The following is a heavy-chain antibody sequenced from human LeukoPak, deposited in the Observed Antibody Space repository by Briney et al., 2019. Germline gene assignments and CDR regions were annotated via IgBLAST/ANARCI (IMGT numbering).Heavy chain of an antibody. Sequence: SETLSLTCAVYGGSFSGYYWSWIRQPPGKGLEWIGEINHSGSTNYNPSLKSRVTISVDTSKNQFSLKLSSVTAADTAVYYCARVAGWLLWFGESLESLNRYYFDYWGQGTLVTVSS. V-gene: IGHV4-34*01. D-gene: IGHD3-10*01. CDR3: ARVAGWLLWFGESLESLNRYYFDY. J-gene: IGHJ4*02. CDR2: INHSGST. CDR1: GGSFSGYY.